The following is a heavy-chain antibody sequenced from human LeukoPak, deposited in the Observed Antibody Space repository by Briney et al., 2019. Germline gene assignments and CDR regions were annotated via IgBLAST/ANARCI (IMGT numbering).Heavy chain of an antibody. CDR2: ISSSSSYI. Sequence: GGSLRLSCAASGFTFSSYSMNWVRQAPGKGLEWVSSISSSSSYIYYADSVKGRFTISRDNAKNSLYLQMNSLRAEDTAVYYCARWSTVTFGPSYYYYGMDVWGQGTTVTVSS. J-gene: IGHJ6*02. CDR3: ARWSTVTFGPSYYYYGMDV. V-gene: IGHV3-21*01. D-gene: IGHD4-17*01. CDR1: GFTFSSYS.